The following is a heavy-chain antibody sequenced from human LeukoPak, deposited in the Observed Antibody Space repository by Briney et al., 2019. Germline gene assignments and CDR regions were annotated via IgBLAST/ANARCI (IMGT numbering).Heavy chain of an antibody. Sequence: SETLSLTCTVSGGSISNYYWSWIRQPPGKGLDWIGYIYYTGSTNSNPSLKSRVTISADTPKNQFSLKLSSVTAADTAVYYCARRAQENWYFDLWGRGTLVTVSS. J-gene: IGHJ2*01. CDR3: ARRAQENWYFDL. CDR1: GGSISNYY. CDR2: IYYTGST. V-gene: IGHV4-59*08.